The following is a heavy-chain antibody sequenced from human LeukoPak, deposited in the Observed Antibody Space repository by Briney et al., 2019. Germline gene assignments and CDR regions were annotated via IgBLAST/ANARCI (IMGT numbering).Heavy chain of an antibody. CDR2: ISAYNGNT. CDR3: ARAPITMIVEPGIDI. CDR1: GYTFTSYG. J-gene: IGHJ3*02. V-gene: IGHV1-18*01. D-gene: IGHD3-22*01. Sequence: ASVKVSCKASGYTFTSYGISWVRQAPGQGLEWMGWISAYNGNTNYAQKLQGRVTMTTDTSTSTAYMELRSLRSDDTAVYYCARAPITMIVEPGIDIWGQGTMVTVSS.